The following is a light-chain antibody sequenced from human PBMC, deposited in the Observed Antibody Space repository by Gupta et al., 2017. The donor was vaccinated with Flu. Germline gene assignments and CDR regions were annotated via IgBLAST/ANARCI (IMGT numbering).Light chain of an antibody. Sequence: QSVLTQAPSASGTPGQRVTISCSGSSSNMGGNYVFWYQQFPGTAPKLLISRSNQRPSGVPDRFSGSKSDTSASLAISGLRSGDEADYYCAAWDDSLSGWVFGGGTKLTVL. J-gene: IGLJ3*02. CDR1: SSNMGGNY. CDR2: RSN. V-gene: IGLV1-47*01. CDR3: AAWDDSLSGWV.